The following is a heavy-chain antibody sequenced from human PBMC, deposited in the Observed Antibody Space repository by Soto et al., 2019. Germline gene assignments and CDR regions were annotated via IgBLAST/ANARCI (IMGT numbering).Heavy chain of an antibody. V-gene: IGHV4-30-4*01. CDR3: ARGGYYDSSLKVHPPDY. J-gene: IGHJ4*02. CDR1: GGSISSGDYY. D-gene: IGHD3-22*01. Sequence: PSETLSLTCTVSGGSISSGDYYWSWIRQPPGKGLEWIGYIYYSGSTYYNPSLRSRVTISVDTSKNQFSLKLSSVTAADTAVYYCARGGYYDSSLKVHPPDYWGQGTLVTVSS. CDR2: IYYSGST.